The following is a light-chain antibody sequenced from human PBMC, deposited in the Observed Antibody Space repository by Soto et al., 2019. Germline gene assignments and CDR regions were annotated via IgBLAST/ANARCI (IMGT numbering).Light chain of an antibody. CDR1: RYNIGSNT. CDR3: AAWDDSLNGWV. Sequence: QSVLTQPPSASGTPGQRVTISCSGSRYNIGSNTVNWYQQLPGAAPKLLIYGNSQRPSGVPDRFSGSKSGTSASLAISGLQSEDEADYYCAAWDDSLNGWVFGGGTKLTVL. CDR2: GNS. V-gene: IGLV1-44*01. J-gene: IGLJ3*02.